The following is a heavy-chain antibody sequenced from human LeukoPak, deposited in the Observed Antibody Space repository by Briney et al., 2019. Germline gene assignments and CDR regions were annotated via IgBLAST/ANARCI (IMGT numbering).Heavy chain of an antibody. D-gene: IGHD3-9*01. CDR3: ARVGDILTGFDAFDI. CDR1: GGSLSSGDYY. V-gene: IGHV4-30-4*01. Sequence: SQTLSLTCTVSGGSLSSGDYYWSWIRQPPGKGLEWIGYIYYNGSTYYNPSLKSRVTISVDTSKNQFSLKLSSVTAADTAVYYCARVGDILTGFDAFDIWGQGTMVTVSS. J-gene: IGHJ3*02. CDR2: IYYNGST.